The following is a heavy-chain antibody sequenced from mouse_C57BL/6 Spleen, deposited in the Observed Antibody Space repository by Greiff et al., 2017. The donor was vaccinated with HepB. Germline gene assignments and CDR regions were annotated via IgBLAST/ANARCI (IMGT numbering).Heavy chain of an antibody. V-gene: IGHV5-6*01. Sequence: EVMLVESGGDLVKPGGSLKLSCAASGFTFSSYGMSWVRQTPDKRLEWVATISSGGSYTYYPDSVKGRFTISRDNAKNTLYLQMSSLKSEDTAMYYWASDYYGSSDYAMDYWGQGTSVTVSS. CDR1: GFTFSSYG. J-gene: IGHJ4*01. CDR2: ISSGGSYT. CDR3: ASDYYGSSDYAMDY. D-gene: IGHD1-1*01.